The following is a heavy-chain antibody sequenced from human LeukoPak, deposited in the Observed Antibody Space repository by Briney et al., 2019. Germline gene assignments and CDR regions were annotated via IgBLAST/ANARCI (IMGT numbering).Heavy chain of an antibody. Sequence: PSETLSLTCTVSGGSISSGNYYWGWVRQPPGKGLEWVSAISGSGGSTYYADSVKGRFTISRDNSKNTLYLQMNSLRAEDTAVYYCTRGAGWLIDYWGQGILVTVSS. V-gene: IGHV3-23*01. CDR3: TRGAGWLIDY. CDR1: GGSISSGNYY. CDR2: ISGSGGST. J-gene: IGHJ4*02. D-gene: IGHD3-16*01.